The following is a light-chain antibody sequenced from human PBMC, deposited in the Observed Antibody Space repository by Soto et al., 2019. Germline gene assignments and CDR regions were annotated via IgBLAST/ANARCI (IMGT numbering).Light chain of an antibody. CDR2: GAS. V-gene: IGKV3-15*01. Sequence: EIVMTQSPATLSVSPGERATLSCRASQSVSSNLAWYQQKPGQAPRLLIYGASTRATGIPARFSGSGSGTACTLTSGSLKFEDFEVYDWQQYNNWLPISFGQGKRLEIK. CDR1: QSVSSN. J-gene: IGKJ5*01. CDR3: QQYNNWLPIS.